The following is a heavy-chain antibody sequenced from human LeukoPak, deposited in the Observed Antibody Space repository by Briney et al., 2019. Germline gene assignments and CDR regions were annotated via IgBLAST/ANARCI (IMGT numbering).Heavy chain of an antibody. V-gene: IGHV3-7*01. J-gene: IGHJ4*02. CDR3: ARGGTWDLDY. CDR2: TKPDGSEK. CDR1: GFTFSTYW. Sequence: GGSLRLSCAASGFTFSTYWMAWVRQAPGKGLECVANTKPDGSEKYYVDSVEGRFTISRDNAKNSLYLQMNSLRAEDTALYYCARGGTWDLDYWGQGTLVTVSS. D-gene: IGHD1-1*01.